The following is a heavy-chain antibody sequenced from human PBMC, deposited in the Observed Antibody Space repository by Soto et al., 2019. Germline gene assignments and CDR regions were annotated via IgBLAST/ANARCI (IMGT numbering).Heavy chain of an antibody. CDR3: TGGGRDAFDI. CDR1: GFTVSSNY. Sequence: GGSLRLSCAASGFTVSSNYMSWVRQAPGKGREWVSVIYSGGSTYYSDSVKGRFTISRDNSKNTLYLQMNSLRAEDTAVYCCTGGGRDAFDIWGQGTMVTVSS. V-gene: IGHV3-53*01. D-gene: IGHD3-10*01. CDR2: IYSGGST. J-gene: IGHJ3*02.